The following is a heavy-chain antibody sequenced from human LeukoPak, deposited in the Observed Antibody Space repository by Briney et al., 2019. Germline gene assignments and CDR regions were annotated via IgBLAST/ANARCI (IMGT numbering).Heavy chain of an antibody. D-gene: IGHD3-22*01. CDR1: GYTFRSYD. CDR3: ASWAYYPTFDY. J-gene: IGHJ4*02. V-gene: IGHV3-30-3*01. Sequence: PGRSLRLSCAASGYTFRSYDMHWVRQAPGKGLEWVAVITYDGSNKYYADSVKGRFTISRDNSKSTLYLQMNSLRAEDTAVYYCASWAYYPTFDYWGQGTLVTVSS. CDR2: ITYDGSNK.